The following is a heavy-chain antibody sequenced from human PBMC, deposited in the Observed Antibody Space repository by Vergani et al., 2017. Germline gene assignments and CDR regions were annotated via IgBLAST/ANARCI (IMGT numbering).Heavy chain of an antibody. J-gene: IGHJ6*03. CDR1: GYTFTSYD. V-gene: IGHV1-8*01. CDR2: MNPNSGNT. D-gene: IGHD2-2*01. Sequence: QVQLVQSGAEVKKPGASVKVSCKASGYTFTSYDINWVRQATGQGLEWMGWMNPNSGNTGYAQKFQGRVTMTRNTSISTAYMELSSLRSEDTAAYYCARGVVSTSKHDYYYYYMDVWGKGTTVTVSS. CDR3: ARGVVSTSKHDYYYYYMDV.